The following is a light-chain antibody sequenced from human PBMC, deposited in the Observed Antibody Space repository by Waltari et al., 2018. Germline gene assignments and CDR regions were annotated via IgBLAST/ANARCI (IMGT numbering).Light chain of an antibody. CDR1: HSVSSRY. V-gene: IGKV3-20*01. Sequence: EIVLTQSPGTLSLSPGERAILSCRASHSVSSRYLAWYQQKPGQAPRLLSYGASSRATGIPDRFSGSGSGTDFTLTINTLEPEDSAMYYCQQYGSSPWTFGHGTRMEIK. J-gene: IGKJ1*01. CDR3: QQYGSSPWT. CDR2: GAS.